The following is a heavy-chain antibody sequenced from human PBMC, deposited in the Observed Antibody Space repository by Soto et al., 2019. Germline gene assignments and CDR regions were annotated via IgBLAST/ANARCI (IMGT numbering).Heavy chain of an antibody. Sequence: GGSLRLSCAASGFTFSSYAMSWVRQAPGKGLEWVSGITASGGSTSYAGSVKGRFTISRDNSKNTLYLQMSSLRAEDTAVYYCAHTQGIVLVPAAIWYWGQGTLVTVST. D-gene: IGHD2-2*02. CDR3: AHTQGIVLVPAAIWY. V-gene: IGHV3-23*01. J-gene: IGHJ4*02. CDR1: GFTFSSYA. CDR2: ITASGGST.